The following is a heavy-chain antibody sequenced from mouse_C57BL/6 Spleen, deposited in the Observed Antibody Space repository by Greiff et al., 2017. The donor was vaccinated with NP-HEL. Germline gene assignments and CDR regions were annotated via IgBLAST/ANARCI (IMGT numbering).Heavy chain of an antibody. V-gene: IGHV1-59*01. Sequence: QVQLKQPGAELVRPGTSVKLSCKASGYTFTSYWMHWVKQRPGQGLEWIGVIDPSDSYTNYNQKFKGKATLTVDTSSSTAYMQLSSLTSEDSAVYYCAREEGLRPGAYWGQGTLVTVSA. D-gene: IGHD1-2*01. CDR1: GYTFTSYW. CDR3: AREEGLRPGAY. CDR2: IDPSDSYT. J-gene: IGHJ3*01.